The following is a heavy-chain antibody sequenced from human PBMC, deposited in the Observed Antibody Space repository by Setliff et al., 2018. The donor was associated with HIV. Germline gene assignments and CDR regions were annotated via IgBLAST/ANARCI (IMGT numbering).Heavy chain of an antibody. CDR1: GGSFSGYY. Sequence: PSETLSLTCAVYGGSFSGYYWSWIRQAPGKGLKWVGYIHHSGSTYYNPSLKSRVTISVDTSKNQFSLKLSSVIAADTAVYYCARIFGDQGYYYGMDVWGQGTTVTVSS. V-gene: IGHV4-34*01. CDR2: IHHSGST. D-gene: IGHD3-3*01. J-gene: IGHJ6*02. CDR3: ARIFGDQGYYYGMDV.